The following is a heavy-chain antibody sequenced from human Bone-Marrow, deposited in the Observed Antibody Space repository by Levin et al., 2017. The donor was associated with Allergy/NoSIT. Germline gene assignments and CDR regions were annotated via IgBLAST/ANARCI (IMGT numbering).Heavy chain of an antibody. D-gene: IGHD3-10*01. CDR3: ARVVWLGGSPSHLFDT. Sequence: GGSLRLSCAASGFTFSSYTMNWVRQAPGKRLEWVSSISSSSSYIFYADSVKGRFTLSRDNARNSLYLQMSALRAEDTAVYYCARVVWLGGSPSHLFDTWGQGTLVTVSS. CDR2: ISSSSSYI. J-gene: IGHJ4*02. CDR1: GFTFSSYT. V-gene: IGHV3-21*01.